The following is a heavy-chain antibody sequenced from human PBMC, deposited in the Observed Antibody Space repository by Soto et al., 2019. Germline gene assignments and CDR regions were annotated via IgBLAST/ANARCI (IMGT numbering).Heavy chain of an antibody. Sequence: QVQLVESGGGVVQPGRSLRLSCAASGFTFSSYAMHWVRQAPGKGLEWVAVISYDGSNKYYADSVKGRFTISRDNSKKTLYLQMNSLRAEDTAVYYCARDEGCRGGSCWVEPLDPWGQGTLVTVSS. J-gene: IGHJ5*02. CDR3: ARDEGCRGGSCWVEPLDP. V-gene: IGHV3-30-3*01. CDR2: ISYDGSNK. D-gene: IGHD2-15*01. CDR1: GFTFSSYA.